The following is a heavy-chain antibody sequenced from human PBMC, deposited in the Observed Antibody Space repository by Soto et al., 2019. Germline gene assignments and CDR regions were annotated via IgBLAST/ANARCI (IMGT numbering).Heavy chain of an antibody. J-gene: IGHJ4*02. V-gene: IGHV1-46*01. Sequence: QVQLVQSGAEVKKPGASVKVSCKASGYTFTSYYMHWVRQAPGQGLEWMGIINPSGGSTSYAQKFKSRVTMTRDTSTSTVYMELSSLRSEDTAVYYCARATVTTHDGDYWGQGTLVTVSS. CDR3: ARATVTTHDGDY. CDR1: GYTFTSYY. CDR2: INPSGGST. D-gene: IGHD4-17*01.